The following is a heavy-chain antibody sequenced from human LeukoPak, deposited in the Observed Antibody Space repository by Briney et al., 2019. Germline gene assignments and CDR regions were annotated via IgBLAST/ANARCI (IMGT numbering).Heavy chain of an antibody. CDR2: VYYSGTT. D-gene: IGHD6-13*01. V-gene: IGHV4-39*07. CDR1: DGSISSSNYY. Sequence: SETLSLTCTVSDGSISSSNYYWAWIRQPPGKGLEWIGSVYYSGTTYYNPSLKSRVTMSVDTSKNQFSLKLSSVTAADTAVYYCARDFGSGWYGSFDIWGQGTMVTVSS. J-gene: IGHJ3*02. CDR3: ARDFGSGWYGSFDI.